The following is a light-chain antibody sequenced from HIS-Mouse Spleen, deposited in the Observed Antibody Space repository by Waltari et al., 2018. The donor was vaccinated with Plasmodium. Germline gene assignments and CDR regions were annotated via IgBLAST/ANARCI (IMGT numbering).Light chain of an antibody. V-gene: IGKV3-15*01. CDR3: QQYNNWPT. CDR2: GAS. CDR1: QSVSSN. Sequence: IVMTQSPATLSVSPGERATLSCRASQSVSSNLAWYQQKPGQSPRLLIYGASSGSGTEFTLTISSMQSEDFAVYYCQQYNNWPTFGQGTRLEIK. J-gene: IGKJ5*01.